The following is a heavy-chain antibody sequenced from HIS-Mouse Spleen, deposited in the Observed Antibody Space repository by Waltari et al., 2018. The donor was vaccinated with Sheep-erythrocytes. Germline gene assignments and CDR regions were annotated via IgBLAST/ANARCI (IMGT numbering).Heavy chain of an antibody. D-gene: IGHD2-2*01. V-gene: IGHV3-9*01. J-gene: IGHJ4*02. Sequence: EVQLVESGGGFVQPGRSLRLSCAASGFSFDDYAMHWVRQAPGKGLEGGSGISGNIGIIGYADSVKGRLTISRDNAKNSLYLQMNSLRAEDTALYYCAKDISRNIVVVPAAVGDYWGQGTLVTVSS. CDR1: GFSFDDYA. CDR2: ISGNIGII. CDR3: AKDISRNIVVVPAAVGDY.